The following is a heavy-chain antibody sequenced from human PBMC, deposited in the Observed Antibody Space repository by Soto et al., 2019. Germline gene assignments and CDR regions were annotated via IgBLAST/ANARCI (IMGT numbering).Heavy chain of an antibody. J-gene: IGHJ5*01. CDR2: VYYNENT. Sequence: PSETLSLTCSVSGASINNFAYYWGWIRQPPAKGLEWIGTVYYNENTYYDPSLKSRVAISVDTAKNQFSLNLRSVTAADTAIYFCARRERYYGSPGWFDPWGQGTLVTVSS. V-gene: IGHV4-39*01. CDR3: ARRERYYGSPGWFDP. CDR1: GASINNFAYY. D-gene: IGHD3-10*01.